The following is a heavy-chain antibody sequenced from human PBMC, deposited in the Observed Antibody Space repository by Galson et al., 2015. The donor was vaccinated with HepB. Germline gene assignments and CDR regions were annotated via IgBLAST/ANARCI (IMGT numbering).Heavy chain of an antibody. Sequence: SLRLSCAGSAFTFSTYWMGWVRQAPGKGLEWVANIRGDGGEKYYVDSVKGRFTISRDNARNSLYLQMNSLRAEDTAVYYGARGRSHAYGGQGTLVTVSA. CDR1: AFTFSTYW. V-gene: IGHV3-7*03. CDR3: ARGRSHAY. CDR2: IRGDGGEK. J-gene: IGHJ4*02. D-gene: IGHD2-2*01.